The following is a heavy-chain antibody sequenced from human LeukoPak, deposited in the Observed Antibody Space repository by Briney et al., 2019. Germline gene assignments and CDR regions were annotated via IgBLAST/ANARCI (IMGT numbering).Heavy chain of an antibody. J-gene: IGHJ4*02. CDR1: GYTFSSYG. CDR2: INPNSGGT. V-gene: IGHV1-2*02. CDR3: VPTGTGGGYYFDY. Sequence: ASVKVSCKASGYTFSSYGFSWVRQAPGQGLEWMGWINPNSGGTNYAQKFQGRVTMTRDTSTSTAYMELSRLRSDDTAVYYCVPTGTGGGYYFDYWGQGTLVTVSS. D-gene: IGHD1-1*01.